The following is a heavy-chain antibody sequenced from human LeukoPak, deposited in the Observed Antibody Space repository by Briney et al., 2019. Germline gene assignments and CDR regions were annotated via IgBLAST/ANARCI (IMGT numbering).Heavy chain of an antibody. J-gene: IGHJ4*02. CDR3: ARDLILYYYDSSGYYFDS. Sequence: GGSLRPSCAASGFTFSSYSMNWVRQAPGKGLEWLSYISSSSSIIYYADSVKGRFTISRDNAKNSLYLQMNSLRDEDTAVYYCARDLILYYYDSSGYYFDSWGQGTLVTVSS. V-gene: IGHV3-48*02. D-gene: IGHD3-22*01. CDR1: GFTFSSYS. CDR2: ISSSSSII.